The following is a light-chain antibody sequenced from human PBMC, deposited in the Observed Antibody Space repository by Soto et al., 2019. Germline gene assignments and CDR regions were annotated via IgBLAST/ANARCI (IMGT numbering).Light chain of an antibody. CDR3: CAFGGVFGM. Sequence: QSVLTQPPSASGTPGQRVTISCSGSSSNIGSNTVNWYQQLPGTAPKLLIYSNNQRPSGVPDRFSGSKSGTSASLAISGLQSEDEADYYCCAFGGVFGMFGGGTKLTVL. V-gene: IGLV1-44*01. CDR2: SNN. CDR1: SSNIGSNT. J-gene: IGLJ3*02.